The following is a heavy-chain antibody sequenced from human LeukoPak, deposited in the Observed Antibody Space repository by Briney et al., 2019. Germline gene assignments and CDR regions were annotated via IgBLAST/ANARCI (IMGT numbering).Heavy chain of an antibody. CDR2: IYTSGST. V-gene: IGHV4-4*07. CDR3: ARDCSSTRCRDDAFDI. J-gene: IGHJ3*02. Sequence: SEALSLTCTVSGGSISSYYWSWIRQPAGKGLEWIGRIYTSGSTNYNPSLKSRVTMSVDTSKNQFSLKLSSVTAADTAVYYCARDCSSTRCRDDAFDIWGQGTMVTVSS. D-gene: IGHD2-2*01. CDR1: GGSISSYY.